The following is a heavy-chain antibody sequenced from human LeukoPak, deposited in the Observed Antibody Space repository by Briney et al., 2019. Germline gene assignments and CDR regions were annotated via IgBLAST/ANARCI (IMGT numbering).Heavy chain of an antibody. V-gene: IGHV4-4*07. J-gene: IGHJ4*02. CDR3: ARGLGWQWLVGIDYFDY. CDR1: GGSINNYY. Sequence: SETLSLTCTVSGGSINNYYWSWIRQPAGKGLEWIGRIYTTGSTNYNPSLKSRITMSVDTSKNQFSLKLSSVTAADTAVYYCARGLGWQWLVGIDYFDYWGQGTLVTVSS. CDR2: IYTTGST. D-gene: IGHD6-19*01.